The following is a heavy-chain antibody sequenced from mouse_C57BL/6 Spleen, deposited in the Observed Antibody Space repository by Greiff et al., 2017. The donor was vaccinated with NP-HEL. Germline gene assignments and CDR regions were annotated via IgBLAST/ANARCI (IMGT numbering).Heavy chain of an antibody. CDR1: GYTFTSYW. CDR3: ARDYGSSYKDYFDY. J-gene: IGHJ2*01. CDR2: IDPSDSYT. V-gene: IGHV1-69*01. D-gene: IGHD1-1*01. Sequence: VQLQQSGAELVMPGASVKLSCKASGYTFTSYWMHWVKQRPGQGLEWIGEIDPSDSYTNYNQKFKGKSTLTVDKSSSTAYMQLSSLTSEDSAVYYCARDYGSSYKDYFDYWGQGTTLTVSS.